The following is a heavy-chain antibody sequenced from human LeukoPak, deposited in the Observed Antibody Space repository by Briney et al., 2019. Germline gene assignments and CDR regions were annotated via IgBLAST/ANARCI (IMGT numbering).Heavy chain of an antibody. CDR3: ARRAYSSGWYYFDY. Sequence: SETPSLTCTVSGGSISSYYWSWIRQPPGKGLEWIGCIFYSGSTNYNPSLKSRVTISVDTSKNQFSLKLSSVTAADTAVYYCARRAYSSGWYYFDYWGQGTLVTVSS. CDR1: GGSISSYY. V-gene: IGHV4-59*08. D-gene: IGHD6-19*01. CDR2: IFYSGST. J-gene: IGHJ4*02.